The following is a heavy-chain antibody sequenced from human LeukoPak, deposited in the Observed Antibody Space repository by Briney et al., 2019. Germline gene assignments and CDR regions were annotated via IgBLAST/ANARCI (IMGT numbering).Heavy chain of an antibody. V-gene: IGHV1-8*02. CDR3: ARGLIDSDAFDI. Sequence: ASVKVSCKASGYIFIGYYMHWVRQAPGQGLEWMGWINPNSGNTGYAQKFQGRVTMTRNTSISTAYMELSSLRSEDTAVYYCARGLIDSDAFDIWGQGTMVTVSS. J-gene: IGHJ3*02. D-gene: IGHD3-9*01. CDR2: INPNSGNT. CDR1: GYIFIGYY.